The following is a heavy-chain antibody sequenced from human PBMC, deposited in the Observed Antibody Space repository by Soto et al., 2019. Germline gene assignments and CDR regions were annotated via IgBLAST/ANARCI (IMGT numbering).Heavy chain of an antibody. V-gene: IGHV3-9*01. Sequence: PGGSLRLSCAASGFTFDDYAMHWVRQAPGKGLEWVSGISWNSGSIGYADSVKGRFTISRDNAKNSLYLQMNSLRAEDTALYYCAKDSNTYYDFWSGDIPPGDITRNYYYYYMDVWGKGTSVTVSS. CDR2: ISWNSGSI. D-gene: IGHD3-3*01. J-gene: IGHJ6*03. CDR1: GFTFDDYA. CDR3: AKDSNTYYDFWSGDIPPGDITRNYYYYYMDV.